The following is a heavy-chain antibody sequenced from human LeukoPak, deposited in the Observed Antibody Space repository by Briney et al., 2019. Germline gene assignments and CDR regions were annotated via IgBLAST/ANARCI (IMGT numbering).Heavy chain of an antibody. J-gene: IGHJ1*01. D-gene: IGHD6-13*01. CDR1: GYSFTSYW. CDR3: ARCPSIAAAGEYFQH. Sequence: GESLKISCKGSGYSFTSYWIGWVRPMPGKGLEWMGIIYPGDSDTRYSPSFQGQVTISADKSISTAYLQWSSLKASDTAMYYCARCPSIAAAGEYFQHWGQGTLVTVSS. V-gene: IGHV5-51*01. CDR2: IYPGDSDT.